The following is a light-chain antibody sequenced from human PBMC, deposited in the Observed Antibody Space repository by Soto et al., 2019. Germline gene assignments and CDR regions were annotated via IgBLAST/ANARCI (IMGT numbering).Light chain of an antibody. V-gene: IGLV2-14*01. J-gene: IGLJ3*02. CDR2: GVS. CDR1: SSDVGGYNY. Sequence: QSALTQPASVSGSPGQWITISCTGTSSDVGGYNYVSWYQQHPGKAPKVMIYGVSNRPSGVSNRFSGSKSGNTASLTISGLQAEDEADYYCTSYTSSSTRKVFGGGTKLTVL. CDR3: TSYTSSSTRKV.